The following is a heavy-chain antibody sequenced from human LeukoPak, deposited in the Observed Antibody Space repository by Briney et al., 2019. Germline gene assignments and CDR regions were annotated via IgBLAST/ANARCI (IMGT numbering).Heavy chain of an antibody. CDR1: AFTFNNYA. V-gene: IGHV3-23*01. D-gene: IGHD6-19*01. CDR3: AKGVAVAGYLLDY. CDR2: ISGSGGST. Sequence: PGGSLRLSCAASAFTFNNYAMSWVRQAPGKGLEWVSAISGSGGSTNYADSVKGRFTISRDNSKNTLYLQMNSLRAEDMAVYYCAKGVAVAGYLLDYWGQGTLVTVSS. J-gene: IGHJ4*02.